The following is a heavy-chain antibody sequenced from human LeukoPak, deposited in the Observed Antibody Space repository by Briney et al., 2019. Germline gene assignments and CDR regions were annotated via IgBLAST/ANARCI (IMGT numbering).Heavy chain of an antibody. V-gene: IGHV3-48*03. CDR2: ISSSGSTI. Sequence: PGGSLRLSCAAPGFSISSYEMNWVRQAPGKGLEWVSYISSSGSTIYNADSVKGRFTISRDNAKNSLYLQMNSLRAEDTAVYYCARGYYYGSGTLGPFDSWGQGTLVTVSS. CDR1: GFSISSYE. D-gene: IGHD3-10*01. CDR3: ARGYYYGSGTLGPFDS. J-gene: IGHJ5*01.